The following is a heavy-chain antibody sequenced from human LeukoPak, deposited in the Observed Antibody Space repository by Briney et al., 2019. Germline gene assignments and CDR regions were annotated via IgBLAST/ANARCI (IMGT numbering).Heavy chain of an antibody. Sequence: GGSLRLSCAASGFTFSSYEMNWVRQAPGKGLEWVSYISSSGSTIYYADSVKGRFSISRDNAKNSLYLQMNSLRAEDTAVYYCFLSGWYSTDYWGQGTLVTVSS. CDR2: ISSSGSTI. J-gene: IGHJ4*02. V-gene: IGHV3-48*03. CDR1: GFTFSSYE. D-gene: IGHD6-13*01. CDR3: FLSGWYSTDY.